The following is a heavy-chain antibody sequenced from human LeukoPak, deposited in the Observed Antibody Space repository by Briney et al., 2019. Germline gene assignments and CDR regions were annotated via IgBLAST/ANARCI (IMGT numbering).Heavy chain of an antibody. Sequence: SETLSLTCTVSGGSISSYYWSWIRQPAGKGLEWIGRIYTSGSTNYNPSLKSRVTMSVDTSKHQFSLKLSSVTAADTAVYYCARDQRRLLWFGELSDYYYYMDVWRKGTTVTISS. J-gene: IGHJ6*03. CDR1: GGSISSYY. CDR2: IYTSGST. D-gene: IGHD3-10*01. CDR3: ARDQRRLLWFGELSDYYYYMDV. V-gene: IGHV4-4*07.